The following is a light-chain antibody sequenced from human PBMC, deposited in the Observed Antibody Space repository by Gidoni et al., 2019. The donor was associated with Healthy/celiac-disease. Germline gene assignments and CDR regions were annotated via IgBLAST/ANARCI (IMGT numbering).Light chain of an antibody. CDR2: GAS. V-gene: IGKV3-20*01. CDR1: QSVSSSY. Sequence: EIVLTQSPGTLSLSPGERATISCRASQSVSSSYLSWYQQKPGQAHRLLIYGASSRATGIPDRFSGSGSGTDFTLTISRLELEDFAVYYCQQYGSSPLTFGPGTKVDIK. CDR3: QQYGSSPLT. J-gene: IGKJ3*01.